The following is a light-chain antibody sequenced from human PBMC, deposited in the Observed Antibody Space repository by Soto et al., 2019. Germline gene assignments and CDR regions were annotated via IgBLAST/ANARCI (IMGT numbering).Light chain of an antibody. V-gene: IGLV2-14*01. Sequence: QSALTQPASVSGSPGQSITISCTGTSSDVGGYNYVCWYQQPPGEAPKLMIYEISKRPAGVSNLFSGYKSGITASLTISGLQAEDEADYYCSSYTGSSTVIFGGGTKLTVL. CDR2: EIS. CDR3: SSYTGSSTVI. CDR1: SSDVGGYNY. J-gene: IGLJ2*01.